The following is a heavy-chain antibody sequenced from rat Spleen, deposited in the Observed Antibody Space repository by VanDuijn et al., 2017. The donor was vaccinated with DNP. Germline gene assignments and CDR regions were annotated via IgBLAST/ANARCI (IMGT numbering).Heavy chain of an antibody. V-gene: IGHV5S10*01. CDR3: ASSMGTYYPYSFDY. CDR1: GFTFSDYN. CDR2: ILYDGSRT. D-gene: IGHD1-12*02. J-gene: IGHJ2*01. Sequence: EVQLVESGGGLVQPGGSLRLSCATSGFTFSDYNMAWVRQAPKKGLEWVATILYDGSRTYFRDSVKGRFTISREIAKDTLYLQMDSLRSEDTATYYCASSMGTYYPYSFDYWGQGVVVTVSS.